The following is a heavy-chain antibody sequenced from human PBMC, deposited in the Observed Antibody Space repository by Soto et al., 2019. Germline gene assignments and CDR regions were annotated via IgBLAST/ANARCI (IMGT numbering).Heavy chain of an antibody. J-gene: IGHJ4*02. V-gene: IGHV4-59*13. CDR1: GGSISSYY. D-gene: IGHD3-22*01. Sequence: PSETLSLTCTVSGGSISSYYWSWIRQPPGKGLEWIGYIYYNGTTNYNPSPKSRVTMSVGTSKNQFSLKLSSVTAADTAVYYCARYYYDTSGYYYDYWGQGSLVTVSS. CDR3: ARYYYDTSGYYYDY. CDR2: IYYNGTT.